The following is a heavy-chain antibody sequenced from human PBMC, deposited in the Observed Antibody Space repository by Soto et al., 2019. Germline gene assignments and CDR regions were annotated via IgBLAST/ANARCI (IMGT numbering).Heavy chain of an antibody. J-gene: IGHJ4*02. V-gene: IGHV3-30-3*01. Sequence: VHLMESGGGVVQPGGSLRLSSATSGFTFSRYSMHWFRQAPGKGLEWVAVTSSDGGTKFYADSVKGRFTVSRDNSKNTLYLQMNSLRPEDTAVYYCAREVVLTEWYFDNWGQGILVTVSS. CDR3: AREVVLTEWYFDN. D-gene: IGHD2-21*01. CDR1: GFTFSRYS. CDR2: TSSDGGTK.